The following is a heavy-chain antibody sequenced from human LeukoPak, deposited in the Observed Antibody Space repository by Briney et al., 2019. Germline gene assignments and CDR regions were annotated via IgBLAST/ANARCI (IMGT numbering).Heavy chain of an antibody. V-gene: IGHV3-7*01. D-gene: IGHD3-22*01. CDR1: GFTFSSYW. CDR2: IKQDGSEK. J-gene: IGHJ4*02. Sequence: GGSLRLSCAASGFTFSSYWMSWVRQAPGKGLEWVANIKQDGSEKYYVDSVKGRFTISRDNAKNSLYLQMNSLRADDTAVYYCARGGGRVVVVIDYWGKGTLVTVSS. CDR3: ARGGGRVVVVIDY.